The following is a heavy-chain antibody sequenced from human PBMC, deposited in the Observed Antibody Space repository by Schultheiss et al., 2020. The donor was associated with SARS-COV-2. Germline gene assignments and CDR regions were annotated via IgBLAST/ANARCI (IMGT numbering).Heavy chain of an antibody. D-gene: IGHD5-12*01. V-gene: IGHV3-30*06. Sequence: GGSLRLSCAASGFTFSSYGMHWVRQAPGKGLEWVAVISYDGSNKYYADSVKGRFTISRDNSKNTLYLQMSSLRNEDTALYYCARGGDSGYAEIDSWGQGTLVTVSS. CDR2: ISYDGSNK. CDR1: GFTFSSYG. CDR3: ARGGDSGYAEIDS. J-gene: IGHJ4*02.